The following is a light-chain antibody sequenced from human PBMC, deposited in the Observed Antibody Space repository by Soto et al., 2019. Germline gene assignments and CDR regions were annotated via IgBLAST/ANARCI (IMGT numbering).Light chain of an antibody. J-gene: IGKJ1*01. CDR2: GAS. CDR1: QSVSSTY. V-gene: IGKV3-20*01. CDR3: QQYGSSPPWT. Sequence: EIVLTQSPGTLSLSPGERATLYCRASQSVSSTYLAWYQQKPGRAPRLLIYGASSRATGIPDRFSGSGSGTDFTLTISRLEPEDFAVYYCQQYGSSPPWTFGQGTKVEIK.